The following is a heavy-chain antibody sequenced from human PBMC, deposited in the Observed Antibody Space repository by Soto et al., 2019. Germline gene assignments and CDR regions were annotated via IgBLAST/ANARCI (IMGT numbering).Heavy chain of an antibody. Sequence: PGGSLRLSCAASGFTSSRYGMNWLRQAPGKGLEWVASISSTTSYVYYADSVKGRFSTSRDNGKNIMYLEMYALRTEDPAVYYCARGPSEGRLENWFEAWGQGTLVTVSS. J-gene: IGHJ5*01. V-gene: IGHV3-21*06. CDR3: ARGPSEGRLENWFEA. D-gene: IGHD5-12*01. CDR2: ISSTTSYV. CDR1: GFTSSRYG.